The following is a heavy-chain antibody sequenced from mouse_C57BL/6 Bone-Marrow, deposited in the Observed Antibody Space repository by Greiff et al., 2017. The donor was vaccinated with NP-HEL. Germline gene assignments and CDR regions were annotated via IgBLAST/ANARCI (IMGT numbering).Heavy chain of an antibody. CDR1: GFSLTSYG. J-gene: IGHJ1*03. D-gene: IGHD1-1*01. Sequence: EHLKQSGPGLVQPSQSLSITCTVSGFSLTSYGVHWVRQSPGKGLEWLGVIWSGGSTDYNAAFISRLSISKDNSKSQVFFKMNSLQADDTAIYYCARNSRITTVVATRYFDVWGTGTTVTVSS. CDR3: ARNSRITTVVATRYFDV. V-gene: IGHV2-2*01. CDR2: IWSGGST.